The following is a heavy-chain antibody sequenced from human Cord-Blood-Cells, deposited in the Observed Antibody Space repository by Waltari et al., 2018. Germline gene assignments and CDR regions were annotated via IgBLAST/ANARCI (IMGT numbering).Heavy chain of an antibody. CDR2: ISYAGSNK. CDR3: ASEIVSGPNWFDP. J-gene: IGHJ5*02. V-gene: IGHV3-30-3*01. Sequence: QVQLVESGGGVVQPGRSLRLSCAASGFTFSSYAMHWVRQAPGKGLEWVAVISYAGSNKYDADSVKGRFTISRDNSKNTLYLQMNSLRAEDTAVYYCASEIVSGPNWFDPWGQGTLVTVSS. CDR1: GFTFSSYA. D-gene: IGHD1-1*01.